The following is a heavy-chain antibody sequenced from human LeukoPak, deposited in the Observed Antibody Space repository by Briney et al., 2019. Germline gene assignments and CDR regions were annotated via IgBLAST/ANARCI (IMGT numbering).Heavy chain of an antibody. D-gene: IGHD3-10*01. CDR2: IYYSGST. CDR3: ARVGTRGSGSYYKRNNWFDP. Sequence: SSETLSLTCAVYGGSFSGYYWSWIRQPPGKGLEWIGYIYYSGSTNYNPSLKSRVTISVDTSKNQFSLKLSSVTAADTAVYYCARVGTRGSGSYYKRNNWFDPWGQGTLVTVSS. V-gene: IGHV4-59*01. CDR1: GGSFSGYY. J-gene: IGHJ5*02.